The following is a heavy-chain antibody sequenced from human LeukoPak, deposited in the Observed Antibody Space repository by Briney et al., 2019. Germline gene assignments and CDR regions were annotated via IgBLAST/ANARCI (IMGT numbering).Heavy chain of an antibody. CDR3: AKDVHLSQYGDLPYFDY. CDR1: GFTFSSYG. J-gene: IGHJ4*02. D-gene: IGHD4-17*01. CDR2: ISYDGSNK. V-gene: IGHV3-30*18. Sequence: GGSLRLSCAASGFTFSSYGMHWVRQAPGKGLEWVAVISYDGSNKYYADSVKGRFTISRDNSKNTLYLQMNSLRAEDTAVYYCAKDVHLSQYGDLPYFDYSGQGTLVTVSS.